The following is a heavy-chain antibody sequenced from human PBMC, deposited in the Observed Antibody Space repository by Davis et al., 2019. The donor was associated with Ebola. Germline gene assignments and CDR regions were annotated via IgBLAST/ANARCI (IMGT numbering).Heavy chain of an antibody. Sequence: GESLKISCAASGFTFSSYSMNWVRQAPGKGLEWVSSISSSSSYIYYADSVKGRFTISRDNAKNSLYLQMNSLRAEDTAVYYCARRRASKTVTTLYYYYYGMDVWGQGTTVTVSS. V-gene: IGHV3-21*01. CDR3: ARRRASKTVTTLYYYYYGMDV. CDR1: GFTFSSYS. CDR2: ISSSSSYI. D-gene: IGHD4-17*01. J-gene: IGHJ6*02.